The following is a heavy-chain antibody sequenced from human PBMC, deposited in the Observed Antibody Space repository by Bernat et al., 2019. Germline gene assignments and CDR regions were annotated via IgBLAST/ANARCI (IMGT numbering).Heavy chain of an antibody. D-gene: IGHD4-23*01. V-gene: IGHV3-23*04. J-gene: IGHJ4*02. Sequence: EVHLVESGGGLVKPGGSLRLSCAASGFTFSNNAMSWVRQAPGKGLEWVSAISGSGGGTYYADSVKGRFTISRDSSKNTLYLQMSSLRAEDTAIYYCAKAGATVVTPGFYWGQGTLVTVSS. CDR1: GFTFSNNA. CDR2: ISGSGGGT. CDR3: AKAGATVVTPGFY.